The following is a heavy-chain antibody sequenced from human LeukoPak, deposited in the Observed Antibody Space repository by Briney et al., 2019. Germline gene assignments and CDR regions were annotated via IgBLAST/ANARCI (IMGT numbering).Heavy chain of an antibody. J-gene: IGHJ4*02. CDR2: ISHDVSNK. V-gene: IGHV3-30-3*01. CDR3: ARNGIRDDYKKFDY. D-gene: IGHD5-24*01. Sequence: PGGSLRLSCVASGFTFSNYAMHWVRQAPGKGLEWVSIISHDVSNKYYADSVKGRFTISRDNSKNTLYLQMNSLRGEDTAVYYCARNGIRDDYKKFDYWGQGTLVTVSS. CDR1: GFTFSNYA.